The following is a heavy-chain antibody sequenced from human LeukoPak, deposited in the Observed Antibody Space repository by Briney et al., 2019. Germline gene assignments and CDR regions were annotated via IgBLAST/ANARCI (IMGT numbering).Heavy chain of an antibody. V-gene: IGHV3-21*06. CDR3: ARGGYSHGRYYYYMDV. J-gene: IGHJ6*03. D-gene: IGHD5-18*01. CDR1: GFAFSTYS. Sequence: GGSLRLSCAASGFAFSTYSMIWVRQAPGKGPEWVSSISSTSAYIYYADSLKGRFTISRDNAKNSLYLQTNSLRAEDTAVYYCARGGYSHGRYYYYMDVWGIGTAVTVSS. CDR2: ISSTSAYI.